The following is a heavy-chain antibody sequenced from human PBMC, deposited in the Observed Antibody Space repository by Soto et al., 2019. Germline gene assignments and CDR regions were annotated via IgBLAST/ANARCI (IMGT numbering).Heavy chain of an antibody. CDR1: GGSITSNANY. J-gene: IGHJ6*02. V-gene: IGHV4-39*01. D-gene: IGHD1-20*01. CDR3: ARPQTYNKSGESFYGVDV. CDR2: IYYDGSA. Sequence: QLQLQESGPGLVKPSETLSLTCSVSGGSITSNANYWAWFRQPPGRGLEWIGSIYYDGSAYYNPSLTSRAPISADTAKNQFSLKVSSVTAADTAVYYCARPQTYNKSGESFYGVDVWGQGTTVTVSS.